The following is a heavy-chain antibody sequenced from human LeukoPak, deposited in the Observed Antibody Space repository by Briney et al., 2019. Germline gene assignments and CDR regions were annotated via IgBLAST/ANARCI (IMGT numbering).Heavy chain of an antibody. Sequence: VWSLRLCGTAPGFTGSSNYMSWVRQAPGKGLERVAAIYSGGSTYYADSVTGRFTISRDNSKNTLYLQMNSRRAEDTAVYYGAREGVIYSYGYHYYVDYWGQVTLVTVS. D-gene: IGHD5-18*01. V-gene: IGHV3-53*01. CDR3: AREGVIYSYGYHYYVDY. CDR1: GFTGSSNY. J-gene: IGHJ4*02. CDR2: IYSGGST.